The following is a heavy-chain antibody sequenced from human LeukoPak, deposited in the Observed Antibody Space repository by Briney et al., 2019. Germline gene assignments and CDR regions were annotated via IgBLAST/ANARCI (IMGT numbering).Heavy chain of an antibody. CDR2: INQDGSGK. CDR3: ARDAFGTGSN. V-gene: IGHV3-7*03. CDR1: GLTFSGYW. Sequence: GVSLRLSCAASGLTFSGYWMDWVRQAPGKGLEWVANINQDGSGKNYVDSVRGRFIISRGNAENSLYLQMNSLRAEDTAVYYCARDAFGTGSNWGQGTLVTVSS. J-gene: IGHJ4*02. D-gene: IGHD3-16*01.